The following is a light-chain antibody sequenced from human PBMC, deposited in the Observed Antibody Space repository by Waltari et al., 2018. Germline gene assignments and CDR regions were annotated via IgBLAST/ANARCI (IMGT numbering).Light chain of an antibody. CDR1: SGHSSNV. CDR2: VNSDGSH. Sequence: QLVLTQSPSASASLGASVKLTCTLSSGHSSNVIAWHQQQPEKGPRDLMKVNSDGSHSKGDDIPDRFSGSSSGAEHYLTISSLQSEDEADYYCQTGGHGTWVFGGGTKLTVL. J-gene: IGLJ3*02. V-gene: IGLV4-69*01. CDR3: QTGGHGTWV.